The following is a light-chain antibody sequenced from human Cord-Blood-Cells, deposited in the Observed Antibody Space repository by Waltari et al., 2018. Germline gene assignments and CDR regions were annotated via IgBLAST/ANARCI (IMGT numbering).Light chain of an antibody. CDR1: QGISSA. Sequence: AIQLTQSPSSLSASVGDRVPITCRASQGISSALAWYQQKPGKAPKLLIYDASSLESGVPSRFSGSGSGTDFTLTISSLQPEDFAPYYCQQFNSYPWTFGQGTKVEIK. J-gene: IGKJ1*01. V-gene: IGKV1-13*02. CDR3: QQFNSYPWT. CDR2: DAS.